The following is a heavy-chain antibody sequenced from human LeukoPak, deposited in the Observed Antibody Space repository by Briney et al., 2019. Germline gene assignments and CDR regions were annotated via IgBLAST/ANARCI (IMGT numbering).Heavy chain of an antibody. J-gene: IGHJ5*02. CDR3: AKCSLTDYYDSSVNWFDP. CDR2: ISGSGGRT. CDR1: GLTFSSYA. D-gene: IGHD3-22*01. Sequence: GWALRLSCAASGLTFSSYAMSGVRQAAGKGLEWVSAISGSGGRTYYAGSVKGRWVISRENSKNTLYMQINSLRAEDTAVYYCAKCSLTDYYDSSVNWFDPWGQRTPVTVSS. V-gene: IGHV3-23*01.